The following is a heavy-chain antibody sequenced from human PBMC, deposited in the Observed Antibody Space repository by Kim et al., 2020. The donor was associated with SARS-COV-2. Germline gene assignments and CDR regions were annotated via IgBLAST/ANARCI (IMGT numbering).Heavy chain of an antibody. J-gene: IGHJ4*02. CDR3: ATKYCSSTSCYLDY. V-gene: IGHV1-69*01. Sequence: AQKFQGRVTITADESTSTAYMELSSLRSEDTAVYYCATKYCSSTSCYLDYWGQGTLVTVSS. D-gene: IGHD2-2*01.